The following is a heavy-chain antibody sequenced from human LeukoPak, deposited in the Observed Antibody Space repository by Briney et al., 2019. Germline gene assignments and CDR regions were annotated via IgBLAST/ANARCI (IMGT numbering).Heavy chain of an antibody. J-gene: IGHJ5*02. D-gene: IGHD3-10*01. CDR3: ARHTPGRMVRGLNL. CDR2: IYHSGST. CDR1: GGSISSSNW. V-gene: IGHV4-4*02. Sequence: SETLSLTCAVSGGSISSSNWWSWIRQPPGKGLEWIGEIYHSGSTNYNPSLKSRVTISVDKSKTQFSLKLSSVTAADTAVYYCARHTPGRMVRGLNLWGQGTLVTVSS.